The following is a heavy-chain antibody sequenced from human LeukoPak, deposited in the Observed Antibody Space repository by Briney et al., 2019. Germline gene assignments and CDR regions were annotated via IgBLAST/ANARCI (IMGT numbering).Heavy chain of an antibody. V-gene: IGHV4-4*07. CDR2: IYPSGTT. CDR1: GGSSSSYY. D-gene: IGHD2-2*01. J-gene: IGHJ3*02. CDR3: ARDRYCSTSSCYFLFAAFDI. Sequence: SETLSLTCTVSGGSSSSYYWSWIRQPAGKGLERIGRIYPSGTTNYNPSLKSRVSMSIDTSKNQFSLKLSSVTAADTAVYYCARDRYCSTSSCYFLFAAFDIWGQGTMVTVSS.